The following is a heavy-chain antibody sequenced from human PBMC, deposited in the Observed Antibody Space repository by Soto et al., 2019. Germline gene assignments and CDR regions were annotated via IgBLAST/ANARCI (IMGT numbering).Heavy chain of an antibody. CDR2: ISGSGGST. CDR1: GFTFSSYA. Sequence: PGGSLRISCAASGFTFSSYAMSWVRQAPGKGLEWVSAISGSGGSTYYADSVKGRFTISRDNSKNTLYLQMNSLRAEDTAVYYCAKDIPESITIFGVVMDVWGKGTTVTVSS. V-gene: IGHV3-23*01. J-gene: IGHJ6*03. D-gene: IGHD3-3*01. CDR3: AKDIPESITIFGVVMDV.